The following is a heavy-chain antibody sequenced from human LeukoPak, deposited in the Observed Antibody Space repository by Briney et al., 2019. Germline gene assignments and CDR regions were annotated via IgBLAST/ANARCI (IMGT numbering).Heavy chain of an antibody. J-gene: IGHJ4*02. Sequence: PGGSLRLSCATSGFTFSTYDMHWVRHAPGKGLGWVAHIRYDGLKKRYADSVGGRVTVSRDNSKNTLYLQMNSLRAEDTAVYYCAKDRETFSSYGYFDYWGRGTLVPVSS. CDR3: AKDRETFSSYGYFDY. CDR2: IRYDGLKK. CDR1: GFTFSTYD. V-gene: IGHV3-30*02. D-gene: IGHD2-21*01.